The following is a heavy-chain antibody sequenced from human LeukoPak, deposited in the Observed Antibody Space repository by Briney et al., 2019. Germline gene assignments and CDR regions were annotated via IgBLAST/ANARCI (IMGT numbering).Heavy chain of an antibody. CDR3: ARSGSSSSDWFAP. CDR2: MNPNSGNT. D-gene: IGHD6-6*01. Sequence: ASVSVSCTASGYTFTIYDINGVRQAPGQGGEWMGWMNPNSGNTGYAQKFQGRVTITRNTSISTAYMELSSLRSEDTAVYYCARSGSSSSDWFAPWGQGTLVTVSS. CDR1: GYTFTIYD. V-gene: IGHV1-8*03. J-gene: IGHJ5*02.